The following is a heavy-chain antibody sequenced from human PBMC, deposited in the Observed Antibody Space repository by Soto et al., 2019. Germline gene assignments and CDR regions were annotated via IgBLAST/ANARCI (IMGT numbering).Heavy chain of an antibody. V-gene: IGHV3-21*01. D-gene: IGHD2-15*01. CDR3: VRGYLVVPARLGY. CDR1: GFTFSSYS. J-gene: IGHJ4*02. CDR2: ISSSSSFI. Sequence: EVQLVESGGGLVKPGGSLRLSCAASGFTFSSYSMNWVRQAPGKGLEWVSSISSSSSFIYYADSVKGRFTIFRDNAKNSLYLQMNSLRAEDTAVYFCVRGYLVVPARLGYWGQGTLVTVSS.